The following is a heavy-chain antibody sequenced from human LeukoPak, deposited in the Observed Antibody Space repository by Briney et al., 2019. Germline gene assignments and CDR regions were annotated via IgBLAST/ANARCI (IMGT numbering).Heavy chain of an antibody. J-gene: IGHJ4*02. CDR3: ARESGSVTSEVDFDY. CDR2: IKQDGSQK. D-gene: IGHD4-17*01. Sequence: GGSLRLSCAASGFTFSSYWMSWVRQAPGKGLEWVANIKQDGSQKYYVDSVKGRFTISRDNAKNSLYLQMNSLRAEDTAVYYCARESGSVTSEVDFDYWGQGTLVTVSS. CDR1: GFTFSSYW. V-gene: IGHV3-7*01.